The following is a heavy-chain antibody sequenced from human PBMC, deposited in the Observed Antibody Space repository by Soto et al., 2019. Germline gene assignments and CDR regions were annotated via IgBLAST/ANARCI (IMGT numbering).Heavy chain of an antibody. Sequence: SQTLSLTCAISGDSVSSKSAAWNWIRQSPSRGLEWLGRTYYRSRWYNEYAVSVKSRININPDASKNQFSQQLKSVTPEDTAVYYCARTASVVDYWGQGTQVTVSS. CDR3: ARTASVVDY. CDR2: TYYRSRWYN. D-gene: IGHD2-15*01. CDR1: GDSVSSKSAA. J-gene: IGHJ4*02. V-gene: IGHV6-1*01.